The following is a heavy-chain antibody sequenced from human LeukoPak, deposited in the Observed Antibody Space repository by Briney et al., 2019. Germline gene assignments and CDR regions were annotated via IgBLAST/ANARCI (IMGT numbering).Heavy chain of an antibody. CDR3: ARLTSSWYQDWYFDL. CDR1: SGSISSYD. CDR2: IYTSGSP. D-gene: IGHD6-13*01. J-gene: IGHJ2*01. Sequence: SETLSLTCTVSSGSISSYDWSWIRQPAGKGLEWIGRIYTSGSPNYNPSLKSRVTMSVDTSKNQFSLKLSSVTAADTAVYYCARLTSSWYQDWYFDLWGRGTLVTVSS. V-gene: IGHV4-4*07.